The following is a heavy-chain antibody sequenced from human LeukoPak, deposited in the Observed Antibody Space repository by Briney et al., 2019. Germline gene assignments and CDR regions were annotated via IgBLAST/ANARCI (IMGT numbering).Heavy chain of an antibody. D-gene: IGHD1-26*01. CDR3: ASRHRGSYYFDY. CDR2: ISSSGSTI. V-gene: IGHV3-11*01. J-gene: IGHJ4*02. CDR1: GFTFSNAW. Sequence: GGSLRLPCAASGFTFSNAWMSWIRQAPGKGLEWVSYISSSGSTIYYADSVKGRFTISRDNAKNSLYLQMNSLRAEDTAVYYCASRHRGSYYFDYWGQGTLVTVSS.